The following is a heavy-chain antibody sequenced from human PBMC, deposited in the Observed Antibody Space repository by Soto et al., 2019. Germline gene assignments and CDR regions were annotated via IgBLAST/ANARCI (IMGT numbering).Heavy chain of an antibody. Sequence: GASVKVSCKASGYTFISYYMHWVRQAPGQGLEWMGIINPSGGSTSYAQKFQGRVTMTRDTSTSTVYMELSSLRSEDTAVYYCARVVVVADDAFDIWGQGTMVTVSS. CDR2: INPSGGST. V-gene: IGHV1-46*03. D-gene: IGHD2-15*01. CDR1: GYTFISYY. CDR3: ARVVVVADDAFDI. J-gene: IGHJ3*02.